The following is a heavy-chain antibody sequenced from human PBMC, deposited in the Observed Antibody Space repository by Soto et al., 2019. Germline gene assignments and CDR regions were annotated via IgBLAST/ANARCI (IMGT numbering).Heavy chain of an antibody. D-gene: IGHD4-17*01. CDR3: ERDGTYGDYYFDY. CDR2: INSDGSST. J-gene: IGHJ4*02. Sequence: GGSLRLSCAASGFTFSSYWMHWVRQAPGKGLVWVSRINSDGSSTSYADSVKGRFTISRDNAKNTLYLQMNSLRAEDTAVYYRERDGTYGDYYFDYWGQGTLVTVSS. V-gene: IGHV3-74*01. CDR1: GFTFSSYW.